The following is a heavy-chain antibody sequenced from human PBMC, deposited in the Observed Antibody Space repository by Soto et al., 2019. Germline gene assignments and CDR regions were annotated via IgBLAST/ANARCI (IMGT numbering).Heavy chain of an antibody. CDR2: ISHDGANI. Sequence: QVQLVESGGDVVQPGTSLRLSCAGSGLTLSYYGMHWVRQAPGKGLEWVSSISHDGANIYYADFVKGRFTISRDKSKNTLYLQMSGLRPDDTAMYFCTKDIDYWGQGTLVTVSS. V-gene: IGHV3-30*18. CDR1: GLTLSYYG. J-gene: IGHJ4*02. CDR3: TKDIDY.